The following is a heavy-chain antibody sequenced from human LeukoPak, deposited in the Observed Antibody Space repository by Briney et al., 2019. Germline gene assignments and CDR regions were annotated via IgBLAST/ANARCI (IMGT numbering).Heavy chain of an antibody. CDR2: IYYSGST. V-gene: IGHV4-39*07. CDR1: GGSIGSSSYY. CDR3: ARDFTLPGAFDI. J-gene: IGHJ3*02. Sequence: PSETLSLTCTVSGGSIGSSSYYWGWIRQPPGKGLNWIGSIYYSGSTYYNPSLKSRVTISVDTSKNQFSLKLSSVTAADTAVYYCARDFTLPGAFDIWGQGTMVTVSS.